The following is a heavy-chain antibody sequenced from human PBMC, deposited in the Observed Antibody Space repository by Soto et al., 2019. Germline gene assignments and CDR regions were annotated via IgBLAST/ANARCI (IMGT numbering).Heavy chain of an antibody. V-gene: IGHV1-2*02. CDR2: INPNSGGT. CDR1: GYTFTGYY. D-gene: IGHD6-13*01. CDR3: ARSIGIAAAGPDY. Sequence: ASVKVSCKASGYTFTGYYIHWVRQAPGQGLEWMGWINPNSGGTNYAQKFQGRVTMTRDTSISTAYMELSRLRSDDTAVYYCARSIGIAAAGPDYWGQGTLVTVSS. J-gene: IGHJ4*02.